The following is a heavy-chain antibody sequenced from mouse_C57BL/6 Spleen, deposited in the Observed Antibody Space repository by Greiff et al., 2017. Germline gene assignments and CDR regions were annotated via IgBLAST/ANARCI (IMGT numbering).Heavy chain of an antibody. D-gene: IGHD3-3*01. CDR3: ARDRGMDY. CDR2: ISDGGSYT. V-gene: IGHV5-4*01. CDR1: GFTFSSYA. J-gene: IGHJ4*01. Sequence: EVKVVESGGGLVKPGGSLKLSCAASGFTFSSYAMSWVRQTPEKRLEWVATISDGGSYTYYPDNVKGRFTISRDNAKNNLYLQMSHLKSEDTAMYYCARDRGMDYWGQGTSVTVSS.